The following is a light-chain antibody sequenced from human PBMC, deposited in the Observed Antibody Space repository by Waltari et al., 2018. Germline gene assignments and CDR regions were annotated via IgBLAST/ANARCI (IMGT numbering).Light chain of an antibody. J-gene: IGLJ2*01. CDR2: KDT. CDR3: YSAADSNLRV. V-gene: IGLV3-27*01. CDR1: VLTKTY. Sequence: SYELTQPSSVSVSPGQTARITCSGDVLTKTYARWFQQKPGQAPVLVIYKDTERPSGTTVTLTISGAQVEDEADYYCYSAADSNLRVFGGGTRLTVL.